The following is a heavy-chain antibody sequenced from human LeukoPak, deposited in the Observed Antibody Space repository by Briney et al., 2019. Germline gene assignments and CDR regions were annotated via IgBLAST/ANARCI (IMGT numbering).Heavy chain of an antibody. D-gene: IGHD2-15*01. CDR1: GFSISDHY. CDR2: SRNKADSYTT. J-gene: IGHJ4*02. CDR3: ARRYCRGGSCSIDF. V-gene: IGHV3-72*01. Sequence: GGSLRLSCAASGFSISDHYMDWVRQAPGKGLEWVGRSRNKADSYTTEYAASGRGRFTISRDDSKNSLYLQMNSLKTEDTAVYYCARRYCRGGSCSIDFWGQGTLVSVSS.